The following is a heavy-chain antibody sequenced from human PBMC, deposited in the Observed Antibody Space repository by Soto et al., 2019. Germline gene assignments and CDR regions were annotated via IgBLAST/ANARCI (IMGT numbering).Heavy chain of an antibody. CDR2: INGSGGST. CDR1: GFTFSSYA. V-gene: IGHV3-23*01. Sequence: CAISGFTFSSYAMSWVRQAPGKGLESVSAINGSGGSTYYADSVKGRFTISRDNSKNTLYLQMNSLKAEDTAVYYCAKGKNIEYSYYGMDVWSQGXTVTVCS. D-gene: IGHD2-15*01. CDR3: AKGKNIEYSYYGMDV. J-gene: IGHJ6*02.